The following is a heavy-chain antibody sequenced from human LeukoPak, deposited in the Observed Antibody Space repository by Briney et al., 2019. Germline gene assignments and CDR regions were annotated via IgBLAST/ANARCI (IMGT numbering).Heavy chain of an antibody. D-gene: IGHD3-3*01. Sequence: SDTLSLTCTVSGGSISSYYWSWIRQPPGKGREWIGYIYYSWCTNYNPSLKSRVTLSVDTSKNQFSLKIRSLTASGPAVYLCARHMYYDFWSGYPPDAFDIWGQGTMVTVSS. CDR1: GGSISSYY. J-gene: IGHJ3*02. CDR3: ARHMYYDFWSGYPPDAFDI. V-gene: IGHV4-59*08. CDR2: IYYSWCT.